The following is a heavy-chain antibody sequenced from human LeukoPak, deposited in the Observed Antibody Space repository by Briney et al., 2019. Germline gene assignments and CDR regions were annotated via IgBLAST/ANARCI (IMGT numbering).Heavy chain of an antibody. CDR3: AKDQGGSGSYYNPDY. CDR1: GFIFSTYD. D-gene: IGHD3-10*01. CDR2: IGTVGDT. J-gene: IGHJ4*02. Sequence: GGSLRLSCAASGFIFSTYDMHWVRQGTGKGLEWVSAIGTVGDTHYADSVKGRFTISRDNSKNTLYLQMNSLRAEDTAVYYCAKDQGGSGSYYNPDYWGQGTLVTVSS. V-gene: IGHV3-13*01.